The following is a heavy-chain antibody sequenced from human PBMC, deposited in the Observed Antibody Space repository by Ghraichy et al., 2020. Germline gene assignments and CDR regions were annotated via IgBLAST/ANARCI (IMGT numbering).Heavy chain of an antibody. V-gene: IGHV3-23*01. CDR3: AKMEYDFWSGYNFDY. D-gene: IGHD3-3*01. J-gene: IGHJ4*02. Sequence: GGSLRLSCAASGFTFSSYAMSWVRQAPGKGLEWVSAISGSGGSTYYADSVKGRSTITRDNSKNTQYLQMNSLRAEETAVYYCAKMEYDFWSGYNFDYWCQRTLVTVSA. CDR2: ISGSGGST. CDR1: GFTFSSYA.